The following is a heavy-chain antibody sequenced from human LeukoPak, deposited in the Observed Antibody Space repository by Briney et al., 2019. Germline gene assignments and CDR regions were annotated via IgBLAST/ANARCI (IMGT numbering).Heavy chain of an antibody. V-gene: IGHV3-48*01. CDR2: ISSSSSTI. Sequence: GGSLRLSCAASGFTFSSYSMSWVRQAPGKGLEWVSYISSSSSTIYYADSVKGRFTISRDNAKNSLYLQMNSLRGEDTAVYYCARGLYGFYFDYWGQGTLVTVSS. CDR3: ARGLYGFYFDY. J-gene: IGHJ4*02. D-gene: IGHD3-16*01. CDR1: GFTFSSYS.